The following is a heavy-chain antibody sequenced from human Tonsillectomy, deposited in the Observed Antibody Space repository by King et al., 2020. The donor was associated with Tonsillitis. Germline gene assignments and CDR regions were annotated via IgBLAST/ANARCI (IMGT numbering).Heavy chain of an antibody. Sequence: VQLVESGGGLVQPGGSLRLSCSASGFTFSSYAMHWVRQAPGKGLEYVSAISSNGGSTYYADSVKGRFTISRDNSKNTLYLQMSSLRAEDTAVYYCVKRGLSPDLGYGEPIDYWGQGTLVTVSS. CDR2: ISSNGGST. V-gene: IGHV3-64D*06. D-gene: IGHD4-17*01. CDR1: GFTFSSYA. CDR3: VKRGLSPDLGYGEPIDY. J-gene: IGHJ4*02.